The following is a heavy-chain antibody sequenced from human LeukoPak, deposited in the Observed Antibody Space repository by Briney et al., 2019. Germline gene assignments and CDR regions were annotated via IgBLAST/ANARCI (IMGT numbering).Heavy chain of an antibody. CDR1: GFTFSSYG. V-gene: IGHV3-33*06. CDR3: AKDLSGEYYFDY. Sequence: GGSLRLSCAASGFTFSSYGMHWVRQAPGKGLEWGAVIWYDGSNKYSADSVKGRFTISRENSKKTLYLQMNSLRAEDTAVYYCAKDLSGEYYFDYWGQGTLVTVSS. J-gene: IGHJ4*02. CDR2: IWYDGSNK. D-gene: IGHD3-10*01.